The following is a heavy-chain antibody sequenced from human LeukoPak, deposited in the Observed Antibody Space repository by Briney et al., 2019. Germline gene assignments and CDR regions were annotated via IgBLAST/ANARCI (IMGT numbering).Heavy chain of an antibody. D-gene: IGHD3-10*01. CDR3: ARSQSSRQITIPKTRRYFDY. V-gene: IGHV3-30*02. CDR2: IRYDAINK. Sequence: PGGSLRLSCAASGFTFSTYGMHWVRQAPGKGLEWLAFIRYDAINKYYADSVKGRFTISRDNSKNTLFLQMNSLRAEDTAVYYCARSQSSRQITIPKTRRYFDYWGQGVLVTVSS. J-gene: IGHJ4*02. CDR1: GFTFSTYG.